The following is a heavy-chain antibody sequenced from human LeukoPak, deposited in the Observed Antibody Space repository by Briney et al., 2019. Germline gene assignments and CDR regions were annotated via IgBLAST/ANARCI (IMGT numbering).Heavy chain of an antibody. J-gene: IGHJ4*02. CDR1: GFTVSSNY. V-gene: IGHV3-30-3*01. CDR3: ARDQVMATTHYHDY. Sequence: GGSLRLSCAASGFTVSSNYMSWVRQAPGKGLEWVAVISYDGSNKYYADSVKGRFTISRDNSKNTLYLQMNSLRAEDTAVYYCARDQVMATTHYHDYWGQGTLVTVSS. D-gene: IGHD5-24*01. CDR2: ISYDGSNK.